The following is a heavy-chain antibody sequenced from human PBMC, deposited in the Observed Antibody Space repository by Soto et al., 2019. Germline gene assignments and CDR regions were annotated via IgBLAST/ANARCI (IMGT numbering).Heavy chain of an antibody. Sequence: QITLKESGPTLVKPTQTLTLTCTFSGFSLSTSGVGVGWIRQPPGKALEWLALIYWNDDKRYSPSLKSRLTITKDTSKNQVVLTMTNMDPVDTATYYCAHGVSADYDFWSGDYGMDVWGQGTTVTVSS. J-gene: IGHJ6*02. D-gene: IGHD3-3*01. CDR3: AHGVSADYDFWSGDYGMDV. CDR1: GFSLSTSGVG. V-gene: IGHV2-5*01. CDR2: IYWNDDK.